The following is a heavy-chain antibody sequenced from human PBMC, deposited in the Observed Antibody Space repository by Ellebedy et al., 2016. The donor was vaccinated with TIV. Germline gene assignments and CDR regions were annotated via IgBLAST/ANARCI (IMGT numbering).Heavy chain of an antibody. CDR2: FDPEDGET. Sequence: AASVKVSCKVSGYTLTELSMHWVRQAPGKGLEWMGGFDPEDGETIYAQKFQGRVTMTEDTSTDTAYMELSSLRSEDTAVYYCATGLQYWYYFDYWGQGTLVTVSS. V-gene: IGHV1-24*01. CDR3: ATGLQYWYYFDY. J-gene: IGHJ4*02. D-gene: IGHD4-11*01. CDR1: GYTLTELS.